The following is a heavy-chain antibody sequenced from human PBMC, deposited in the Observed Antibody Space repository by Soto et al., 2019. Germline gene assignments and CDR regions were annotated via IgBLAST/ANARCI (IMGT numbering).Heavy chain of an antibody. D-gene: IGHD2-21*01. J-gene: IGHJ5*02. CDR2: INTYNGMT. CDR3: AESPRGEMATA. V-gene: IGHV1-18*01. Sequence: QVQLVQSGGEVKKPGASVTVSCKASGYTFINYHITWVRQAPGQGLEWMAWINTYNGMTDYAQKFQGRVTMTRDTSTSTAYMELRNLGSEDTAVYFCAESPRGEMATAWGQGTLVTVSS. CDR1: GYTFINYH.